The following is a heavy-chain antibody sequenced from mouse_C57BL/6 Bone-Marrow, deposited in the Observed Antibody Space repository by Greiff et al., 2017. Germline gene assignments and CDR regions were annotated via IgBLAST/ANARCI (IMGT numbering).Heavy chain of an antibody. V-gene: IGHV10-1*01. D-gene: IGHD2-4*01. CDR3: VRHEDYDPSWDWFAY. Sequence: EVKLVESGGGLVQPKGSLKLSCAASGFSFNTYAMNWVRQAPGKGLEWVARIRSKSNNYATYYADSVKDRFTISRDDSESMLYLQMNNLKTEDTAMYYCVRHEDYDPSWDWFAYWGQGTLVTVSA. CDR2: IRSKSNNYAT. CDR1: GFSFNTYA. J-gene: IGHJ3*01.